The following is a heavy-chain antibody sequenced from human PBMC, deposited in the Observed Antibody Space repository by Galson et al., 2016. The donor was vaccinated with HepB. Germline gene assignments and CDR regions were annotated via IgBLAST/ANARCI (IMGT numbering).Heavy chain of an antibody. Sequence: SVKVSCKASGGPFSSYAISWVRQAPGQGLEWMGGIIPIFGTSEYAQRFQDRVSITADESASTAYMELNSLRSEDTAVYYCEIMWSTTEDLFDYWGQGTQVTVSS. V-gene: IGHV1-69*13. CDR3: EIMWSTTEDLFDY. J-gene: IGHJ4*02. CDR2: IIPIFGTS. CDR1: GGPFSSYA. D-gene: IGHD2/OR15-2a*01.